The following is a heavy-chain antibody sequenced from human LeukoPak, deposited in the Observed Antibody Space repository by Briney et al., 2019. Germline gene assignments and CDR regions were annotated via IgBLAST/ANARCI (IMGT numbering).Heavy chain of an antibody. V-gene: IGHV4-38-2*02. CDR3: ARDPLTLTRYSYYFDY. D-gene: IGHD4/OR15-4a*01. J-gene: IGHJ4*02. Sequence: SETLSLTCTVSGYSINSGYYWGWIRQPPGKGLEWIGSFYHSGSTYYKPSHKSRVTISVDTSKNQFSLKLSSVTAADTAVYYCARDPLTLTRYSYYFDYWGQGTLVTVSS. CDR2: FYHSGST. CDR1: GYSINSGYY.